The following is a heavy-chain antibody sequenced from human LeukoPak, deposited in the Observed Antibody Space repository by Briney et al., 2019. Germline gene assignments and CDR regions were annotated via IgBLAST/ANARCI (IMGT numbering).Heavy chain of an antibody. CDR2: IRSKAYGGTT. V-gene: IGHV3-49*04. J-gene: IGHJ6*03. CDR1: GFTFSSYS. CDR3: TRERYYYYYMDV. Sequence: GGSLRLSCAASGFTFSSYSMNWVRQAPGKGLEWVGFIRSKAYGGTTEYAASVKGRFTISRDDSKSIAYLQMNSLKTEDTAVYYCTRERYYYYYMDVWGKGTTVTVSS.